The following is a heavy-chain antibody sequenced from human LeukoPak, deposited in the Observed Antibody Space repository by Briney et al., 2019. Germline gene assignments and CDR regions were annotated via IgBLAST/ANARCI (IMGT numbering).Heavy chain of an antibody. CDR3: ARDRGIQLWFDY. CDR2: NSSNGGST. D-gene: IGHD5-18*01. J-gene: IGHJ4*02. CDR1: GFTFSSYA. V-gene: IGHV3-64*01. Sequence: GGSLRLSCAASGFTFSSYAMHWVRQAPGKGLEYVSANSSNGGSTYYANSVKGRFTISRDNSKNTLYLQMGSLRAEDMAVYYCARDRGIQLWFDYWGQGTLVTVSS.